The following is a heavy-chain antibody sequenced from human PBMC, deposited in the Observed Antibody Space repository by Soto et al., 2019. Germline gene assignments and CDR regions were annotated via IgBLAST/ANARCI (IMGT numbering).Heavy chain of an antibody. Sequence: SVKVSCKASGGTFSSYAISWVRQAPGQGLEWMGGIIPIFGTANYAQKFQGRVTITADESTSTAYMELSSLRSEDTAVYYCARDRRLYYYGSVSYRSYYYYYGMDVWGQGTTVTVSS. V-gene: IGHV1-69*13. CDR2: IIPIFGTA. CDR1: GGTFSSYA. J-gene: IGHJ6*02. CDR3: ARDRRLYYYGSVSYRSYYYYYGMDV. D-gene: IGHD3-10*01.